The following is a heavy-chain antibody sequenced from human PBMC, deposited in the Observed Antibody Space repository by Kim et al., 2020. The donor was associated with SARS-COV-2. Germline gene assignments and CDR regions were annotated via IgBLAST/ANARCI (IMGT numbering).Heavy chain of an antibody. CDR1: GGSISSYY. CDR3: ARGGLTYYYGQGLLNYYYYGMDV. J-gene: IGHJ6*02. V-gene: IGHV4-59*13. D-gene: IGHD3-10*01. Sequence: SETLSLTCTVSGGSISSYYWSWIRQPPGKGLEWIGYIYYSGSTNYNPSLKSRVTISVDTSKNQFSLKLSSVTAADTAVYYCARGGLTYYYGQGLLNYYYYGMDVWGQGTTVTVSS. CDR2: IYYSGST.